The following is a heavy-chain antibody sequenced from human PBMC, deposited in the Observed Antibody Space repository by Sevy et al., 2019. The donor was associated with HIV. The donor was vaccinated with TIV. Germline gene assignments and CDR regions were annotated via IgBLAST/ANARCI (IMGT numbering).Heavy chain of an antibody. Sequence: SETLSLTCTVSGGSISSGDYYWSWIRQPPGKGLEWIGYIYYSGSTYYNPSLKSRVTNSVDTSKHQFSLKLSSVTAADTAVYYCARERRDCTNGVCYPTHFDYWGQGTLVTVSS. V-gene: IGHV4-30-4*01. CDR3: ARERRDCTNGVCYPTHFDY. J-gene: IGHJ4*02. CDR2: IYYSGST. D-gene: IGHD2-8*01. CDR1: GGSISSGDYY.